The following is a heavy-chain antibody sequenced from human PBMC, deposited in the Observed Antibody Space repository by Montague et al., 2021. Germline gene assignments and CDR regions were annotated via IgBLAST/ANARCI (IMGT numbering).Heavy chain of an antibody. J-gene: IGHJ4*02. CDR2: IYYTGTT. CDR3: ARVGDHGHSDY. CDR1: GGSINGY. V-gene: IGHV4-59*12. D-gene: IGHD1-14*01. Sequence: SETLSLTCTVSGGSINGYWSWIRQPPGKGLEWLGYIYYTGTTKYNPSLRSRVTISVDTSKNQFSLKLSSVTAADTAVYYCARVGDHGHSDYWGQGTLVTVSS.